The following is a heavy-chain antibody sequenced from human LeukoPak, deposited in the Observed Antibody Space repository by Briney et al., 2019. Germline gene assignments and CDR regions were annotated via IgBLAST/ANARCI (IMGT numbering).Heavy chain of an antibody. CDR2: IRYDGSNK. CDR3: AKDLIAVAEGYFDY. V-gene: IGHV3-30*02. J-gene: IGHJ4*02. D-gene: IGHD6-19*01. Sequence: GGPLRLSCAASGFTFSSYGMHWVRQAPGKGLEGVAFIRYDGSNKYYADSVKGRFTISRDNSKNTLYLQMNSLRAEDTAVYYCAKDLIAVAEGYFDYWGQGTLVTVSS. CDR1: GFTFSSYG.